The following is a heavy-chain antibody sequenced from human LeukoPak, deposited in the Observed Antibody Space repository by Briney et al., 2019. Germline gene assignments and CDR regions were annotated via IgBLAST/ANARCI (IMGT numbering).Heavy chain of an antibody. CDR2: ISYDGSNK. D-gene: IGHD7-27*01. J-gene: IGHJ4*02. CDR3: AKPLTGVPSDYFDY. V-gene: IGHV3-30*18. CDR1: GFTFSSYG. Sequence: PGGSLRLSCAASGFTFSSYGMHWVRQAPGKGLEWVAVISYDGSNKYYADSVKGRFTISRDNSKNTLYLQMNSLRAEDTAVYYCAKPLTGVPSDYFDYWGQGTLVTVSS.